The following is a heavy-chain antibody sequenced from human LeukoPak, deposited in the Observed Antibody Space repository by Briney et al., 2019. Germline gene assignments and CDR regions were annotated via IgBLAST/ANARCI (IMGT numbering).Heavy chain of an antibody. J-gene: IGHJ6*02. D-gene: IGHD1-1*01. CDR1: GYTFTSYG. Sequence: SLKLSCTASGYTFTSYGISGGRQAPGQGLEWIGWISAYNGNTNYAQKLQGRVTMTTDTSTSTAYMELRSLRSDDTAVYYCARVGTTGTPAISYYYGMDVWGQGTTVTVSS. V-gene: IGHV1-18*01. CDR2: ISAYNGNT. CDR3: ARVGTTGTPAISYYYGMDV.